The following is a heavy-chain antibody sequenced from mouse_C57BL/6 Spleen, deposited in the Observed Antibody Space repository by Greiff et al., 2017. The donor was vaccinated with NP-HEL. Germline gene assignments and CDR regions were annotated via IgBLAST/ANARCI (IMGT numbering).Heavy chain of an antibody. CDR1: GYTFTDYN. CDR2: INPNNGGT. J-gene: IGHJ3*01. Sequence: EVKLMESGPELVKPGASVKVSCKASGYTFTDYNMHWVKQSHGQSLEWIGYINPNNGGTSYNQKFKGKATLTVNKASSTAYMELRSLTSEDSAVYSCANDGNSPASFAYWGQGTLVTVSA. CDR3: ANDGNSPASFAY. D-gene: IGHD1-1*01. V-gene: IGHV1-22*01.